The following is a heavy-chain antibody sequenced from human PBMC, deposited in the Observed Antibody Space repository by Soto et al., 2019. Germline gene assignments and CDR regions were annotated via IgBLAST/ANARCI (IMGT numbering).Heavy chain of an antibody. CDR1: GGSIRTITW. D-gene: IGHD3-3*01. CDR3: ARARGYDFWSGCSEVLGRFDY. Sequence: SETLYLTCAVSGGSIRTITWWSWVRQPPGKGLQWIGEIYHSGSTNYNPSLKSRVTISVDKSKNQFSLELSSVTAEDTAVYYCARARGYDFWSGCSEVLGRFDYWGQGTLVTVAS. V-gene: IGHV4-4*02. J-gene: IGHJ4*02. CDR2: IYHSGST.